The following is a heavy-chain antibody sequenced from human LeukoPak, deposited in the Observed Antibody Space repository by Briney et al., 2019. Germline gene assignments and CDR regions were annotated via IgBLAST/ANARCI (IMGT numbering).Heavy chain of an antibody. V-gene: IGHV4-39*01. CDR3: ARFFYYDASLPPY. CDR2: IYYSGRT. CDR1: RGYISTSNYY. J-gene: IGHJ4*02. D-gene: IGHD3-16*01. Sequence: PSETLSLTCSVSRGYISTSNYYWGWIRQPPGKGLEWIGTIYYSGRTYYNPSLQSRVTISLDTSQNQLSLQVRSVTVVDTAVYYCARFFYYDASLPPYWGQGTLVTVSS.